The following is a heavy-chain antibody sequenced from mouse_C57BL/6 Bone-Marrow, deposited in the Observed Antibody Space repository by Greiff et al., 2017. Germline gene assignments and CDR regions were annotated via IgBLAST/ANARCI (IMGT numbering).Heavy chain of an antibody. CDR3: ARVWPRDY. D-gene: IGHD2-10*02. V-gene: IGHV1-4*01. CDR2: INPSSGYT. CDR1: GYTFTSYT. J-gene: IGHJ2*01. Sequence: VKLLESGAELARPGASVKMSCKASGYTFTSYTMHWVKQRPGQGLEWIGYINPSSGYTKYNQKFKDKATLTADKSSSTAYMQLSSLTSEDSAVYYCARVWPRDYWGQGTTLTVSS.